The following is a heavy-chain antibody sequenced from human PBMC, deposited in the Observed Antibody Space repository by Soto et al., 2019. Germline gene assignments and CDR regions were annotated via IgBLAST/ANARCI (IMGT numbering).Heavy chain of an antibody. CDR3: ARDSGYSGYDLVGFFDY. Sequence: PSETLSLTCTVSGGSISSYYWSWIRQPPGKGLEWIGYIYYSGSTNYNPSLKSRVTISVDTSKNQFSLKLSSVTAADTAVYYCARDSGYSGYDLVGFFDYWGQGTLVTVSS. V-gene: IGHV4-59*12. CDR1: GGSISSYY. J-gene: IGHJ4*02. D-gene: IGHD5-12*01. CDR2: IYYSGST.